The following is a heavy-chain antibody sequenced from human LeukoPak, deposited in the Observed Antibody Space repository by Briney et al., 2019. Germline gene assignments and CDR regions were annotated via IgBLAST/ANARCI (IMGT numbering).Heavy chain of an antibody. Sequence: SETLSLTCTVSGGSISSNYWSWIRQPPGKGLEWIGYIYYSGSTNYNPSLKSRVTISVDTSKNQFSLKLSSVTAADTAVYYCAKAPRSIYCSSTSCHFDYWGQGTLVTVSS. V-gene: IGHV4-59*08. D-gene: IGHD2-2*01. CDR2: IYYSGST. CDR3: AKAPRSIYCSSTSCHFDY. J-gene: IGHJ4*02. CDR1: GGSISSNY.